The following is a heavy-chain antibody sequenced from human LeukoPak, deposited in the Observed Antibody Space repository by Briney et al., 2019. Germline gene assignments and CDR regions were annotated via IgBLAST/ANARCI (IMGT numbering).Heavy chain of an antibody. CDR3: ARNNLDAYYYYMDV. CDR2: IIPIFGTA. V-gene: IGHV1-69*05. Sequence: GASVKVSCKASGGTFSSYAISWVRQAPGQGLEWMGGIIPIFGTANYAQKFQGRVTITTDESTSTAYMELSSLRSEDTAVYYCARNNLDAYYYYMDVWGKGTKVTVSS. J-gene: IGHJ6*03. D-gene: IGHD3/OR15-3a*01. CDR1: GGTFSSYA.